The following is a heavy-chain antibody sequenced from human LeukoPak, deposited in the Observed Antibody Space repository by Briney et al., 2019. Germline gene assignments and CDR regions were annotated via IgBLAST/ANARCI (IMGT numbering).Heavy chain of an antibody. CDR2: IHSDGGTT. CDR3: ARDIYSIAE. V-gene: IGHV3-74*01. J-gene: IGHJ4*02. D-gene: IGHD1-26*01. CDR1: GFTFSDYW. Sequence: GGSLRLSCAASGFTFSDYWIHWVRQAPGKGLVWVSLIHSDGGTTNYADSVKGRFTIPRDNAKNTVYLQMNSLRVEGTAVYYCARDIYSIAEWGQGTLVTVSS.